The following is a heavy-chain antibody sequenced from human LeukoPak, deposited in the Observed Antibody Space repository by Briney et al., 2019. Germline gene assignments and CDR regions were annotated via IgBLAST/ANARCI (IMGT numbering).Heavy chain of an antibody. V-gene: IGHV1-2*04. Sequence: ASVKVSCKASGCTFTGYYMHWVRQAPGQGLEWMGWINPNSGGTNYAQKFQGWVTMTRDTAISTVYMELSRLRSDDTAVYYCARGVGDYFFFDYWGQGTLVTVSS. CDR2: INPNSGGT. J-gene: IGHJ4*02. D-gene: IGHD3-16*01. CDR1: GCTFTGYY. CDR3: ARGVGDYFFFDY.